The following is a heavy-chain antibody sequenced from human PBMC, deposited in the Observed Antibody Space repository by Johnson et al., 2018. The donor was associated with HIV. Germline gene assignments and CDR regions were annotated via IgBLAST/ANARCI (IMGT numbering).Heavy chain of an antibody. D-gene: IGHD3-3*01. CDR2: ISGSGGST. V-gene: IGHV3-23*04. CDR3: ARDGGRYYDFWSGRGDAFDI. Sequence: VQLVESGGGLVKPGGSLRLSCAASGFTFSDYYMNWIRQAPGKGLEWVSAISGSGGSTYYADSVKGRFTISRDNSKNTLYLQMNSLRAEDTAVYYCARDGGRYYDFWSGRGDAFDIWGQGTMVTVSS. CDR1: GFTFSDYY. J-gene: IGHJ3*02.